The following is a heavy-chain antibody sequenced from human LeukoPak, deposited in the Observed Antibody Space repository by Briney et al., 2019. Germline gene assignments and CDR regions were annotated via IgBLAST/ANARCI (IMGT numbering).Heavy chain of an antibody. J-gene: IGHJ4*02. CDR1: GYTFTSYD. CDR2: MNPNSGNT. V-gene: IGHV1-8*01. Sequence: ASVKVSCKASGYTFTSYDINWVRQATGQGLEWMGWMNPNSGNTGYAQKFQGRVTMTRNTSVDTAYMELSSLRSEDTALYYCARGYKPAYSTGWSIFDYWGQGTLVTVSS. CDR3: ARGYKPAYSTGWSIFDY. D-gene: IGHD6-19*01.